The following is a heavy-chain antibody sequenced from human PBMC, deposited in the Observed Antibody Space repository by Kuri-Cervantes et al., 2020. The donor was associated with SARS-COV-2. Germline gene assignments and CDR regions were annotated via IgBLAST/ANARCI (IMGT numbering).Heavy chain of an antibody. D-gene: IGHD1-26*01. J-gene: IGHJ5*02. V-gene: IGHV1-69*05. CDR2: IIPIFGTA. CDR1: GGTFSSYA. Sequence: SVKVSCKASGGTFSSYAISWVRQAPGQGLEWMGGIIPIFGTANYAQKFQGRVTMTTDTSTSTAYMELRSLRSDDTAVYYCARRYSGSYGSYWFDPWGQGTLVTVSS. CDR3: ARRYSGSYGSYWFDP.